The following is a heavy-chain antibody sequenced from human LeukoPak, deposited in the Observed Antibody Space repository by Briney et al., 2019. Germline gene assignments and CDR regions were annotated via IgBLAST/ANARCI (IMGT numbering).Heavy chain of an antibody. CDR1: GYTFTSYG. V-gene: IGHV1-18*01. D-gene: IGHD2-21*02. CDR3: ARGEAYCGGDCPPLDY. Sequence: ASVKVSCKASGYTFTSYGISWVRQAPGQGLEWMGWISAYNGNTNYAQKLQGRVTMTTDTSTSTAYMELRSLRSDDTAVYYCARGEAYCGGDCPPLDYWGQGTLVIVSS. J-gene: IGHJ4*02. CDR2: ISAYNGNT.